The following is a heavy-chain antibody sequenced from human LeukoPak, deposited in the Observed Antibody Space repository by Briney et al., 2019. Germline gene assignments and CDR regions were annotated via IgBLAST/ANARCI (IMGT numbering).Heavy chain of an antibody. CDR3: ATTRLYFDS. V-gene: IGHV3-11*04. Sequence: GGSLRVSCVATGFIFSDYHMSWIRQAPGKGLECVAYISSSGITIKYADSVKGRFTISRDNAKNSLFLQMNSLRAEDTAIYYCATTRLYFDSWGQGTLVTVSS. CDR2: ISSSGITI. CDR1: GFIFSDYH. J-gene: IGHJ4*02.